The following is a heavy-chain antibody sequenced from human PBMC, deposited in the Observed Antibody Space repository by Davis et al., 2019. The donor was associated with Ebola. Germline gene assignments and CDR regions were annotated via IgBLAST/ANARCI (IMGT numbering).Heavy chain of an antibody. V-gene: IGHV3-30*03. J-gene: IGHJ4*02. CDR2: ISYDGSNK. D-gene: IGHD3-16*01. CDR3: ARGYARGY. Sequence: GESLKISCAASGFTFSDYYMSWIRQAPGKGLEWVAVISYDGSNKYYADSVKGRFTISRDNSKNTLYLQMNSLRAEDTAVYYCARGYARGYWGQGTLVTVSS. CDR1: GFTFSDYY.